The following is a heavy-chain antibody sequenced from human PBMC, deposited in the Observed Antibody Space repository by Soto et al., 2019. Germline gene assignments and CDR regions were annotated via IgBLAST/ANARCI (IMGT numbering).Heavy chain of an antibody. V-gene: IGHV3-74*01. CDR3: ARDREGEQHYFDF. J-gene: IGHJ4*02. CDR2: INTAGSGT. D-gene: IGHD1-26*01. CDR1: GFIFSSDW. Sequence: EVQLVESGGGVVQPGGSLRLSCAASGFIFSSDWMHWVRQAPGGGLVWVPRINTAGSGTNYADAVKGRFTISSENSTGTLELLMNSLRAEDTAVYYCARDREGEQHYFDFLGEGILVIVSS.